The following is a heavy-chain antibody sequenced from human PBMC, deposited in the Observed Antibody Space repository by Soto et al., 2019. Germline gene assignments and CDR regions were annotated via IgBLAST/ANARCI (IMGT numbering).Heavy chain of an antibody. CDR1: GCSIISYY. Sequence: SETLSHTCTVSGCSIISYYWSWIRQPPGKGLEWIGYIYYSGSTNYNPSLKSRVTISVDTSKNQFSLKLSSVTAADTAVYYCGRDKDRFDPWGQGTLVTVSS. CDR3: GRDKDRFDP. V-gene: IGHV4-59*01. J-gene: IGHJ5*02. CDR2: IYYSGST.